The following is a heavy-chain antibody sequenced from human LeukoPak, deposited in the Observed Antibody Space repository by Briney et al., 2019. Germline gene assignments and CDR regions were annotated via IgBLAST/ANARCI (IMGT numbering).Heavy chain of an antibody. D-gene: IGHD3-22*01. Sequence: PSETLSLTCTVSGVSISDYYWSWIRQPPGKGLEWIGYIYYSGSTKYNPYLKSRVTISIDTSKNQFSLKLSSVTAADTALYYCARGTGAYYYLWGQGTMVTVSS. V-gene: IGHV4-59*01. CDR2: IYYSGST. CDR3: ARGTGAYYYL. J-gene: IGHJ3*01. CDR1: GVSISDYY.